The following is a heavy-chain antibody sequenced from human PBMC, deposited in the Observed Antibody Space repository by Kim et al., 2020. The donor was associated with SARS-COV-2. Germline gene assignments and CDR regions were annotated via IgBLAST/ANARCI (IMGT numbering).Heavy chain of an antibody. CDR1: GFTFSSYG. CDR3: AKGAKRARYCSGGSCYFGQFDY. D-gene: IGHD2-15*01. J-gene: IGHJ4*02. CDR2: ISYDGSNK. V-gene: IGHV3-30*18. Sequence: GGSLRLSCAASGFTFSSYGMHWVRQAPGKGLEWVAVISYDGSNKYYADSVKDRFTISRDNSKNTLYLQMNSLRAEDTAVYYCAKGAKRARYCSGGSCYFGQFDYWGQGTLVTVSS.